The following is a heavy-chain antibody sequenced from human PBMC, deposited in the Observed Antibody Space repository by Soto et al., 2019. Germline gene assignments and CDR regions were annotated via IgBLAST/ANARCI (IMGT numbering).Heavy chain of an antibody. D-gene: IGHD2-21*01. J-gene: IGHJ4*02. CDR1: GGSISSGGYS. CDR2: IYHSGST. CDR3: ARGNVVAIDY. V-gene: IGHV4-30-2*01. Sequence: QMQRQESGSGLVKPSQNLSLTCAVSGGSISSGGYSWSWIRQPPGKGLEWIGYIYHSGSTYYNPSLKSRVTISVDRSKNQFSLKLSSVTAADTAVYYCARGNVVAIDYWGQGTLVTVSS.